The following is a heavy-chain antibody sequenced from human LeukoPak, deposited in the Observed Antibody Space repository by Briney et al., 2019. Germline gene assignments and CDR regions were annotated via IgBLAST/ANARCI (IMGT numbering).Heavy chain of an antibody. CDR2: ISTSGST. J-gene: IGHJ6*03. D-gene: IGHD5-18*01. CDR3: ARERKTAMVTGYYYYYYMDV. CDR1: GGSISSGTYY. Sequence: PSQTLSLTCTVSGGSISSGTYYWRWIRQPAGKGLEWIGRISTSGSTDYNPSLKSRVTISVDMSKNQFSLKLSSVTAADTAVYYCARERKTAMVTGYYYYYYMDVWGKGTTVTVSS. V-gene: IGHV4-61*02.